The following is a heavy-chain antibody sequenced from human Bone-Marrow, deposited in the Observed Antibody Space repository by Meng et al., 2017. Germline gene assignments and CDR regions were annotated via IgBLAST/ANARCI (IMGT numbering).Heavy chain of an antibody. CDR3: ARILWGGDPREDY. V-gene: IGHV1-2*02. J-gene: IGHJ4*02. CDR2: INPNSGGT. Sequence: ASVKVSCKASGYTFTGYYMHWVRQAPGQGLEWMGWINPNSGGTNYAQKFQGRVTMTRDTSISTAYMELSRLRSDDTAVYYCARILWGGDPREDYWGQGTLVTVSS. CDR1: GYTFTGYY. D-gene: IGHD2-21*02.